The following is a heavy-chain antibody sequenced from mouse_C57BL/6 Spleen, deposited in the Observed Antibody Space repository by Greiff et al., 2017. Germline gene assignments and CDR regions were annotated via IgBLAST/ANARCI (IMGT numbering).Heavy chain of an antibody. J-gene: IGHJ3*01. D-gene: IGHD3-3*01. Sequence: VQLQESGAELVKPGASVKISCKASGYAFSSYWMNWVKQRPGKGLEWIGQIYPGDGDTNYNGKFKGKATLTADKSSSTAYMQLSSLTSEDSAVYFCAREGQGAWFAYWGQGTLVTVSA. V-gene: IGHV1-80*01. CDR2: IYPGDGDT. CDR3: AREGQGAWFAY. CDR1: GYAFSSYW.